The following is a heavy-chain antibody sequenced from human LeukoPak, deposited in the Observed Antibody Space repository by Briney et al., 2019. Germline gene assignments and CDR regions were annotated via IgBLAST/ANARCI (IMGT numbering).Heavy chain of an antibody. J-gene: IGHJ6*02. CDR1: DDSISSSSYY. CDR2: IYYSGRT. CDR3: ARDRVDSSSYYPSYYYYGMDV. V-gene: IGHV4-39*07. D-gene: IGHD3-22*01. Sequence: SETLSLTCTASDDSISSSSYYWGWIRQPPGKGLEWIGSIYYSGRTFYNPSLKSRVTISVDTSKRQFSLNLNSVTAADTAVYYCARDRVDSSSYYPSYYYYGMDVWGQGTTVTVSS.